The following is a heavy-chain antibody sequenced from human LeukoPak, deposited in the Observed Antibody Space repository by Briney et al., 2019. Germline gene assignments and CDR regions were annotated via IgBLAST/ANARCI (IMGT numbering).Heavy chain of an antibody. CDR1: GGSISTYY. V-gene: IGHV4-59*01. CDR3: AREWSAFDL. CDR2: IHFTGST. J-gene: IGHJ4*02. Sequence: SETLSLTCTVSGGSISTYYWSWIRQPPGKGLEWIGFIHFTGSTDYNPSLKSRATVSVDMSKNQLSLILNSLTAADTAVYYCAREWSAFDLWGQGILVTVSS. D-gene: IGHD2-15*01.